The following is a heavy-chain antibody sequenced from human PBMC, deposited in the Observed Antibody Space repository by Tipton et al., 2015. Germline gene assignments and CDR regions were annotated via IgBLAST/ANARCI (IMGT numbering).Heavy chain of an antibody. V-gene: IGHV4-39*01. D-gene: IGHD6-13*01. J-gene: IGHJ4*02. CDR2: IYYSGTT. Sequence: TLSLTCTVSSGSIISSSYSWGWIRQPPGKGLEWIGSIYYSGTTYYNPSLKSRVTISVDTSKNQFSLKLSSVTAADTAVYYCARRFSHSSSWTFDYWGQGTLVPVSS. CDR1: SGSIISSSYS. CDR3: ARRFSHSSSWTFDY.